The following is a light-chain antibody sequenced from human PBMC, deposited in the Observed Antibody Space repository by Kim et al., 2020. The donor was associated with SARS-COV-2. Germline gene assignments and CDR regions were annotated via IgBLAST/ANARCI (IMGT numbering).Light chain of an antibody. CDR1: QNITSH. CDR2: TAS. V-gene: IGKV1-39*01. CDR3: QQSYSTPLT. J-gene: IGKJ4*01. Sequence: DIQMTQSPSSLSASVGDRATITCRTSQNITSHLNWYHQKPGRAPKLLISTASSLQSGVPSRFSGSGSETGFTLTISSLQPEDFATYYCQQSYSTPLTFGGGTKVDIK.